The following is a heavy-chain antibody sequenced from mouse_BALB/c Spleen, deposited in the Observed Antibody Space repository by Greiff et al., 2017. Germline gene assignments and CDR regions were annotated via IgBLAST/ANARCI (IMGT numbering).Heavy chain of an antibody. D-gene: IGHD2-4*01. CDR2: ISSGGSYT. J-gene: IGHJ4*01. Sequence: EVMLVESGGDLVKPGGSLKLSCAASGFTFSSYGMSWVRQTPDKRLEWVATISSGGSYTYYPDSVKGRFTISRDNAKNTLYLQMSSLKSEDTAMYYCARQNDYDGADYWGQGTSVTVSS. CDR3: ARQNDYDGADY. CDR1: GFTFSSYG. V-gene: IGHV5-6*01.